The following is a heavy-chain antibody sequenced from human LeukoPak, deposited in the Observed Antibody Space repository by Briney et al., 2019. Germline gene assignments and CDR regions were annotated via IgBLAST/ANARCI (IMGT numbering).Heavy chain of an antibody. CDR3: ARVYFWSGYFDY. D-gene: IGHD3-3*01. J-gene: IGHJ4*02. CDR1: GFTFSSYA. V-gene: IGHV3-64*01. Sequence: GGSLRLSCVASGFTFSSYAMHRVRQAPGKGLEYVSAISSNGATTYYANSVKGRFSISRDNSKNTVYLQMGSLRAEDMAVYYCARVYFWSGYFDYWGQGTLVTVSS. CDR2: ISSNGATT.